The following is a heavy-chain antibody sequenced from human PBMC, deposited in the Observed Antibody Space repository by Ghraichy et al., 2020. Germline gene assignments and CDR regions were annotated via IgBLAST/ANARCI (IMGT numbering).Heavy chain of an antibody. Sequence: LSLTCADSGLTFGSLSMNWVRQAPGQGLEWISYISSGSDTIYYADSVKGRFTISRDNVKKTLYLQMNSLTDEDTAMYYCARGGHYAMDVWGQGTTVTVSS. CDR3: ARGGHYAMDV. CDR1: GLTFGSLS. CDR2: ISSGSDTI. D-gene: IGHD5-12*01. J-gene: IGHJ6*02. V-gene: IGHV3-48*02.